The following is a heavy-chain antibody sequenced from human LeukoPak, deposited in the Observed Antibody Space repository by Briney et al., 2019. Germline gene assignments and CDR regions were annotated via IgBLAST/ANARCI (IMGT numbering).Heavy chain of an antibody. V-gene: IGHV3-7*05. Sequence: PGGSLRLSCAASGFSFSHFWVNWVRQAPGKGLEWVANIKQDGSEKYYVDSVKGRFTISRDNAKDSLFLQMNSLRAEDTAVYYCVGYITRGPGTLVTVSS. CDR3: VGYIT. CDR1: GFSFSHFW. CDR2: IKQDGSEK. D-gene: IGHD2-2*02. J-gene: IGHJ4*02.